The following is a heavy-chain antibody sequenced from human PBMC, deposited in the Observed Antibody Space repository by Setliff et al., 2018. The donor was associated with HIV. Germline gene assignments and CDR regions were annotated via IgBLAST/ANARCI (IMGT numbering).Heavy chain of an antibody. CDR2: IYHSGST. V-gene: IGHV4-4*02. J-gene: IGHJ4*02. Sequence: SETLSLTCAVSSGSISSDNWWTWLRQPPGKGLEWLGEIYHSGSTNYNPSLKSRVTISIDKSKRQFSLKLSSVTAADTAVYYCSRGVWAFDSWDQGTLVTVSS. D-gene: IGHD3-16*01. CDR3: SRGVWAFDS. CDR1: SGSISSDNW.